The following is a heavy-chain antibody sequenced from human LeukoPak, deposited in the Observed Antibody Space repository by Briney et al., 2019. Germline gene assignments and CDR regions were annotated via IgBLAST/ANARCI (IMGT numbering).Heavy chain of an antibody. CDR2: IGTAGDT. D-gene: IGHD3-10*01. CDR3: AGGGGPVRGAANINDYYYYYGMDV. V-gene: IGHV3-13*01. Sequence: GGSLRLSCAASGFTFSSYDMHWVRQATGKGLEWVSAIGTAGDTYYPASVKGRFTISRENAKNSFYLQMNSLRAGDTAVYYCAGGGGPVRGAANINDYYYYYGMDVWGQGTTVTVSS. J-gene: IGHJ6*02. CDR1: GFTFSSYD.